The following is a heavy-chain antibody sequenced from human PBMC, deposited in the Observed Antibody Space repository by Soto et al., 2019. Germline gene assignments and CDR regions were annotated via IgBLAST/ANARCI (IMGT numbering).Heavy chain of an antibody. CDR2: ISYDGSNK. Sequence: QVQLVESGGGVVQPGRSLRLSCAASGFPFTTYGMHWVREGPGKGLEWVAVISYDGSNKYYADSVKGRFTISRDNSKXXXYLQMNSLRPEDTALYYCVGGQYYFDYRGQGTLVTVSS. CDR3: VGGQYYFDY. V-gene: IGHV3-30*03. CDR1: GFPFTTYG. D-gene: IGHD3-10*01. J-gene: IGHJ4*02.